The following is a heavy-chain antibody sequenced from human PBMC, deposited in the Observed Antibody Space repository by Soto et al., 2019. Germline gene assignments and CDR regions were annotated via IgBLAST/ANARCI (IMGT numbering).Heavy chain of an antibody. J-gene: IGHJ4*02. D-gene: IGHD3-10*01. CDR2: IYPGDSDT. CDR3: AKVDHSGSGNYYLDY. CDR1: GYTFTSYW. Sequence: EVQLVQSGAEVKKPGESLMISCKGSGYTFTSYWIGWVRQMPGKGLEWMGIIYPGDSDTRYSPSFQGQVTISADKSISTAYLQWSSLKASDTAMYYCAKVDHSGSGNYYLDYWGQGTLVTVSS. V-gene: IGHV5-51*03.